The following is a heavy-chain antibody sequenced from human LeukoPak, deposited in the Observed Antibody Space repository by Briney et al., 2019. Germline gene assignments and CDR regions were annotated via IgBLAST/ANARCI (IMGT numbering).Heavy chain of an antibody. CDR3: ARRHYDSSGSNWYFDL. CDR2: IYYSGST. V-gene: IGHV4-59*01. CDR1: GGSISSSY. Sequence: SETLSLTCTVSGGSISSSYWSWIRQPPGKGLEWIGYIYYSGSTNYNPSLKSRVTISVDTSKNQFSLKLSSVTAADTAVYYCARRHYDSSGSNWYFDLWGRGTLVTVSS. D-gene: IGHD3-22*01. J-gene: IGHJ2*01.